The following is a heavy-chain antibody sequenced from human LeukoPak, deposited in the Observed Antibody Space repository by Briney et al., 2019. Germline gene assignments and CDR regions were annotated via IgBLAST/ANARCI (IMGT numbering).Heavy chain of an antibody. CDR1: GVIFSDYG. CDR2: ISNSGEIT. V-gene: IGHV3-23*01. J-gene: IGHJ4*02. Sequence: PGGSLRLSCAVSGVIFSDYGMSWVRRTPAKGLEWVSGISNSGEITFYADSVKGRFTISRDNSKNTLHLQMVSLRAEDSALYYCAKNKGVPGPRPNYVDYWGQGTLVIVSS. CDR3: AKNKGVPGPRPNYVDY. D-gene: IGHD2-2*01.